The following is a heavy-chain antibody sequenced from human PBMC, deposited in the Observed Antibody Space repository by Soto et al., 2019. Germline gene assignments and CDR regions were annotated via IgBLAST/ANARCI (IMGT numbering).Heavy chain of an antibody. J-gene: IGHJ6*03. CDR1: GFTFSSYA. Sequence: EVQLLASGGGLVQPGGSLRLSCAASGFTFSSYAMTWVRQAPGKGLEWVSALSGGGDSSYYADSVKGRFTISRDNSKNTLYLQMNSLRAEDTAVYYCAKGINSYYYLDVWGEGIMVTVSS. CDR2: LSGGGDSS. CDR3: AKGINSYYYLDV. V-gene: IGHV3-23*01.